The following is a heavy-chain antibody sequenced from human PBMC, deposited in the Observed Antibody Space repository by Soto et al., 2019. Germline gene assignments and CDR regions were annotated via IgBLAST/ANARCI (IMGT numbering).Heavy chain of an antibody. CDR3: AKDLGYCSSTSCYESWFDP. J-gene: IGHJ5*02. V-gene: IGHV3-23*01. CDR2: ISGSGGST. Sequence: GGSLRLSCAASGFTFSSYAMIWVRQAPGKGLEWVSAISGSGGSTYYADSVKGRFTISRDNSKNTLYLQMNSLRAEDTAVYYCAKDLGYCSSTSCYESWFDPWGQGTLVTVSS. D-gene: IGHD2-2*01. CDR1: GFTFSSYA.